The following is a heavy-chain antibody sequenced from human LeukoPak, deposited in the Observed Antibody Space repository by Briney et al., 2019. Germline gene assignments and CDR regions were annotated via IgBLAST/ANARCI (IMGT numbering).Heavy chain of an antibody. CDR2: INPNSGGT. CDR1: GYSFTGYY. CDR3: ARAGYDSNGLDY. V-gene: IGHV1-2*06. J-gene: IGHJ4*02. Sequence: ASVKVSCKASGYSFTGYYIHWVRQAPGQGLEWLGRINPNSGGTHYAQKFQGRVTMTRDTSIATAYMELSRLGSDDTAVYYCARAGYDSNGLDYWGQGTLVTVSS. D-gene: IGHD3-22*01.